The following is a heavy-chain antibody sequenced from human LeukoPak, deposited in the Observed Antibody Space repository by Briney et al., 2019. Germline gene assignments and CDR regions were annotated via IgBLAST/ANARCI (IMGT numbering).Heavy chain of an antibody. CDR3: ARLYSDSWSRVDP. V-gene: IGHV4-4*07. CDR1: GGPISNYY. CDR2: IYTGGRI. D-gene: IGHD6-13*01. J-gene: IGHJ5*02. Sequence: SETLSLTCTVSGGPISNYYWIWIRQPAGEGLEWIGRIYTGGRIDSNPSLKSRVTMSVDTSKNQFSLKLTSVTAADTAVYFCARLYSDSWSRVDPWGQGTLVTVSS.